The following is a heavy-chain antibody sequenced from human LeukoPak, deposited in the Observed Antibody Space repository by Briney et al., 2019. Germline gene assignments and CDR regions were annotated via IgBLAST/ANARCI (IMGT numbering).Heavy chain of an antibody. Sequence: SETLSLTCTVSGGSISGYYWSWIRQPPGKGLEWIGYIYYSGTTNYDPSLKSRVTISVDTSNNQFSLNLTSVTAADTAVYYCARAGSTTATPYNYYYMDAWGKGTTVTISS. J-gene: IGHJ6*03. V-gene: IGHV4-59*01. CDR3: ARAGSTTATPYNYYYMDA. D-gene: IGHD4-17*01. CDR2: IYYSGTT. CDR1: GGSISGYY.